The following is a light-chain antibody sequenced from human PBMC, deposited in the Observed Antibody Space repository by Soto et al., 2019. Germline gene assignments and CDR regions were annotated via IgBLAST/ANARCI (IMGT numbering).Light chain of an antibody. CDR1: QTISTH. V-gene: IGKV1-39*01. J-gene: IGKJ2*01. CDR2: GGY. Sequence: DIQMTQSPSSLSASPGDRVTITCRAGQTISTHLSWYHQRPGKTPNLLIYGGYFLQSGVPSRFSGSGPGTEFTLTISSLQPEDFGTYFCQQSYNTPYTVGQGTKLEI. CDR3: QQSYNTPYT.